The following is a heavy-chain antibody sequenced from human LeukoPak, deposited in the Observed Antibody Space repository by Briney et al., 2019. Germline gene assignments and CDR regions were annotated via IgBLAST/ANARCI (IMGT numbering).Heavy chain of an antibody. V-gene: IGHV3-30*02. CDR2: IRYDGSNK. D-gene: IGHD3-10*01. Sequence: GGSLRPSRAASGFASSSYGMPRVRQAPGKGLGGVAFIRYDGSNKYYADSVKGRFTISRDNSKNTLYLQMNSLRAEDTAVYYCARDPNYYGSGGTGGWFDPWGQGTLVTVSS. CDR3: ARDPNYYGSGGTGGWFDP. J-gene: IGHJ5*02. CDR1: GFASSSYG.